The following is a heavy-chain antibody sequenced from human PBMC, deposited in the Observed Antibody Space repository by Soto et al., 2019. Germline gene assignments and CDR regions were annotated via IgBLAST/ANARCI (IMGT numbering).Heavy chain of an antibody. J-gene: IGHJ4*02. D-gene: IGHD3-9*01. Sequence: GGSLRLSCAASGFTVSSNYMSWVRQAPGKGLEWVSVIYSGGSTYYADSVKGRFTISRDNSKNTLYLQMNSLRAEDTAVYYCARLAVGDYYDILTGYYNPPGYFDYWGQGTLVTVSS. V-gene: IGHV3-66*01. CDR3: ARLAVGDYYDILTGYYNPPGYFDY. CDR2: IYSGGST. CDR1: GFTVSSNY.